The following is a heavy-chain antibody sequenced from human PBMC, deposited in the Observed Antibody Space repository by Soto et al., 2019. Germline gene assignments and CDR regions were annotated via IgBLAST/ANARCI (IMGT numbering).Heavy chain of an antibody. Sequence: QVQLVESGGGVVQPGRSLRLSCAASGFTFSSYAMHWVRQAPGKGLEWVAVISYDGSNKYYADSVKGRFTISRDNSKNTLYLQMNSLRAEDTAVYYCARGGFGELFGAFDSWGQGTMVTVSS. CDR2: ISYDGSNK. CDR1: GFTFSSYA. CDR3: ARGGFGELFGAFDS. D-gene: IGHD3-10*01. V-gene: IGHV3-30-3*01. J-gene: IGHJ3*02.